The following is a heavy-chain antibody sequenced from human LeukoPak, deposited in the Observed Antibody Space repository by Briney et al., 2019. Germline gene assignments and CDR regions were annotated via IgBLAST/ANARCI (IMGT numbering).Heavy chain of an antibody. Sequence: ASVKVSCKVSGYTLAELSMHWVRQAPGKGLGWMGGFDPEDGETIYAQKFQGRVTMTEDTSTDTAYMELSSLRSEDTAVYYCATADIAAAQFDYWGQGTLVTVSS. CDR1: GYTLAELS. J-gene: IGHJ4*02. CDR2: FDPEDGET. D-gene: IGHD6-13*01. V-gene: IGHV1-24*01. CDR3: ATADIAAAQFDY.